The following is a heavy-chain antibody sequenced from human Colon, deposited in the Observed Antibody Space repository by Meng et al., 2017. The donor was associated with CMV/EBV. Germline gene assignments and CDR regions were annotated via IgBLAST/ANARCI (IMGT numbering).Heavy chain of an antibody. Sequence: QVQLVQSGAEVKKPVASVKVSCKASGYSFASYDLNWVRLTDGQGLEWVAWMDPGSGNSTHAQRLQGRITLTRDTSTTTAYMELTNLRSEDTAVYFCARGNSWFVYWGQGTLVTVSS. CDR2: MDPGSGNS. CDR1: GYSFASYD. CDR3: ARGNSWFVY. V-gene: IGHV1-8*01. D-gene: IGHD3-10*01. J-gene: IGHJ4*02.